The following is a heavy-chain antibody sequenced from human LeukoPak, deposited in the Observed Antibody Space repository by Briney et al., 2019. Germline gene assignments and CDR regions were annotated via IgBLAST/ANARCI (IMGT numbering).Heavy chain of an antibody. D-gene: IGHD6-19*01. CDR1: GFTFSNYA. J-gene: IGHJ4*02. Sequence: GGSLRLSCAASGFTFSNYAMSWVRQAPGKGLEWVSCISGSRGTTYYADSLKGRLTISRDNSKNTLYLQMNSLRADDTAVYYCAKERTGGWPFDYWGQGTLVTVSS. CDR2: ISGSRGTT. CDR3: AKERTGGWPFDY. V-gene: IGHV3-23*01.